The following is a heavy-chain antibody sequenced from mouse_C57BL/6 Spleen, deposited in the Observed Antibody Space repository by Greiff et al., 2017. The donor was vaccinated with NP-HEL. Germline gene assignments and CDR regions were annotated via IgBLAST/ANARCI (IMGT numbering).Heavy chain of an antibody. J-gene: IGHJ4*01. Sequence: EVKLMESGPGLVKPSQSLSLTCSVTGYSITSGYYWNWIRQFPGNKLEWMGYISYDGSNNYNPSLKNRISITRDTSKNQFFLKLNSVTTEDTATYYCARGGIGVYGSRAMDYWGQGTSVTVSS. CDR2: ISYDGSN. V-gene: IGHV3-6*01. D-gene: IGHD1-1*01. CDR1: GYSITSGYY. CDR3: ARGGIGVYGSRAMDY.